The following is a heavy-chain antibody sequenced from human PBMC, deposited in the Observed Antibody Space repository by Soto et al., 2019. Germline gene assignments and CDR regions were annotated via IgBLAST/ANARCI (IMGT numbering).Heavy chain of an antibody. D-gene: IGHD5-12*01. Sequence: RLSCAASAFTSSRYSMHWVVQAPGNGLAWVAVISYDGSNKYYAASVKGRFTSSRDNSKNTLYLQMNRLRAEDTAVYYCARDLSAGYNPYYYYGMDGWGQGTTVTGSS. J-gene: IGHJ6*02. CDR2: ISYDGSNK. CDR3: ARDLSAGYNPYYYYGMDG. CDR1: AFTSSRYS. V-gene: IGHV3-30-3*01.